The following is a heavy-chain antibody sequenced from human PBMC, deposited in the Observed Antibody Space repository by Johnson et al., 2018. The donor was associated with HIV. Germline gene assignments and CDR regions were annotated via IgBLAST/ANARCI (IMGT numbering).Heavy chain of an antibody. J-gene: IGHJ3*02. D-gene: IGHD6-13*01. CDR1: GFTFSSYA. Sequence: QVQLVESGGGVVQPGRSLRLSCAASGFTFSSYAMHWVRQAPGKGLEWVAVISYDGSNQYYADSVKGRFTISRDNSKNTVFLQMNSLRPEDTAMYYCARDGTSRGGAFDIWGPGTMVTVSS. CDR2: ISYDGSNQ. V-gene: IGHV3-30*04. CDR3: ARDGTSRGGAFDI.